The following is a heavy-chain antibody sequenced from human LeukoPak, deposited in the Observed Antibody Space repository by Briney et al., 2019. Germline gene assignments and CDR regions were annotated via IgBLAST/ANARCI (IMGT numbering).Heavy chain of an antibody. D-gene: IGHD6-13*01. CDR2: INGDGSRT. J-gene: IGHJ3*02. CDR1: GFSFSSYW. V-gene: IGHV3-74*01. CDR3: TRVPLLLVRDAFDI. Sequence: GGSLRLSCAVSGFSFSSYWMHWVRQAPGKGLAWVSRINGDGSRTTYAGSVKGRFTISRDNAKNTLYLQMNSLRSDDTAVYYCTRVPLLLVRDAFDIWGQGTMVTVSS.